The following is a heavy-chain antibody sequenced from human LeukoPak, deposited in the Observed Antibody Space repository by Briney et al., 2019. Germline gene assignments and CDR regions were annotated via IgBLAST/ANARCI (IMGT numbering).Heavy chain of an antibody. CDR1: GGSFSSYY. Sequence: PSETLSLTCAVYGGSFSSYYWSWIRQLPGKGLEWIGYIYYSGSTNYNPSLKSRVTISVDTSKNHFSLKLSSVTAADTAVYYCARHYYDSSGYYFLYFDYWGQGTLVTASS. V-gene: IGHV4-59*01. CDR2: IYYSGST. D-gene: IGHD3-22*01. J-gene: IGHJ4*02. CDR3: ARHYYDSSGYYFLYFDY.